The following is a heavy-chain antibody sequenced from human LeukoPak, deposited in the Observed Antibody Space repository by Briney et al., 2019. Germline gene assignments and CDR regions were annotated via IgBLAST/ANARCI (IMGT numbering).Heavy chain of an antibody. Sequence: GGSLRLSCSASGFTFSTYEMNWVRQAPGKGLEWVSSISSGASTIYYADSVKGRFTISRDNSKNTLYLQMNSLRAEDTAVYYCAREESIAGGEADYMDVWGKGTTVTVSS. CDR3: AREESIAGGEADYMDV. J-gene: IGHJ6*03. CDR2: ISSGASTI. D-gene: IGHD6-6*01. V-gene: IGHV3-48*03. CDR1: GFTFSTYE.